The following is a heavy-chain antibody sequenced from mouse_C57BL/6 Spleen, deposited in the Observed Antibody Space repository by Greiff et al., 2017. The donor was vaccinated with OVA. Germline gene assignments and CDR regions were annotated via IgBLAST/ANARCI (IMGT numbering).Heavy chain of an antibody. V-gene: IGHV5-6*01. Sequence: EVKLMESGGDLVKPGGSLKLSCAASGFTFSSYGMSWVRQTPDKRLEWVATISSGGSYTYYPDSVKGRFTISRDNAKNTLYLQMSSLKSEDTAMYYCARHLTDYWGQGTTLTVSS. CDR2: ISSGGSYT. CDR3: ARHLTDY. J-gene: IGHJ2*01. CDR1: GFTFSSYG.